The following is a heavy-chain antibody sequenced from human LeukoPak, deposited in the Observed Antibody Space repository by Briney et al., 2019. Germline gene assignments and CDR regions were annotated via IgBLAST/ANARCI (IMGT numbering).Heavy chain of an antibody. CDR3: ARRTRSQDFDY. J-gene: IGHJ4*02. CDR2: ITNIDSTK. V-gene: IGHV3-11*04. Sequence: GGSLRLSCAASGFIFSDYYMTWIRQAPGKGPEWVSYITNIDSTKKYADSVKGRFTISRDNAKNSLFLQMNSLRAEDTAVYYCARRTRSQDFDYWGQGTLVTVSS. D-gene: IGHD2-15*01. CDR1: GFIFSDYY.